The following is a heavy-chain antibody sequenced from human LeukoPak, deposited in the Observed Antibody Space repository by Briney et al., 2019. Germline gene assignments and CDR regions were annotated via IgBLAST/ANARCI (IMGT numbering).Heavy chain of an antibody. J-gene: IGHJ3*02. V-gene: IGHV5-51*01. CDR1: GYSFASYW. CDR3: ARRMRILGATGAFDI. D-gene: IGHD1-26*01. Sequence: GESLKISCKGSGYSFASYWIGWVRQMPGKGLEWMGIIFPGDSDTTYSPSFQGQVTFSADKSISTAYLQWSSLKASDTAMYYCARRMRILGATGAFDIWGQGTMVTVSS. CDR2: IFPGDSDT.